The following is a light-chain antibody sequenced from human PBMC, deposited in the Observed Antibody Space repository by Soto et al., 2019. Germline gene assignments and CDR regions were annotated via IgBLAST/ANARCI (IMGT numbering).Light chain of an antibody. J-gene: IGKJ1*01. CDR3: QQRGNWPLT. CDR1: QSVSSY. V-gene: IGKV3-11*01. CDR2: DAS. Sequence: EIVLTQSPATLSLSPGERATLSCRASQSVSSYFAWYQQKPGQAPRLLIYDASNRATGIPARFSGSGSGTDFTLTISSLEPEDFAVYYCQQRGNWPLTFGQGTQSEI.